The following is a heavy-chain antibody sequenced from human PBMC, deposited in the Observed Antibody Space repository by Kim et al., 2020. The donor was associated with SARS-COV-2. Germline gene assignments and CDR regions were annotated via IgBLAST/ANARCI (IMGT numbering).Heavy chain of an antibody. CDR2: INPNSGGT. J-gene: IGHJ5*02. V-gene: IGHV1-2*02. Sequence: ASVKVSCKASGYTFTGYYMHWVRQAPGQGLEWMGWINPNSGGTNYAQKFQGRVTMTRDTSISTAYMELSRLRSDDTAVYYCARALKEYYDFWSGYYSVDPWGQGTLVTVSS. D-gene: IGHD3-3*01. CDR3: ARALKEYYDFWSGYYSVDP. CDR1: GYTFTGYY.